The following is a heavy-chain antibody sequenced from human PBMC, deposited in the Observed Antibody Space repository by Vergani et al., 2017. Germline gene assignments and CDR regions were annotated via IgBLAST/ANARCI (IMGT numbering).Heavy chain of an antibody. CDR3: ASPTNKGSSSSRHMVGY. J-gene: IGHJ4*02. Sequence: QVQLVESGGGVVQPGRSLRLSCAASGFTFSSYAMHWVRQAPGKGLEWVAVISYDGSNKYYADSVKGRFTISRDNSKNTLYLQMNSLRAEDTAVYYCASPTNKGSSSSRHMVGYGGQGTLVTVYS. CDR2: ISYDGSNK. D-gene: IGHD6-13*01. V-gene: IGHV3-30-3*01. CDR1: GFTFSSYA.